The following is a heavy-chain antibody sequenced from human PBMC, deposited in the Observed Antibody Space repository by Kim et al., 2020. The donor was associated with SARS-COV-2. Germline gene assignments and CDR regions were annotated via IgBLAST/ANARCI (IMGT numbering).Heavy chain of an antibody. CDR1: GFTFSIYT. Sequence: GGSLRLSCAASGFTFSIYTMNWVRQAPGKGLEWVSSIDSSSTHIYSADSLKGRFTVSRANRKDSIYLQMNSLGVEDKAVYYCSIHTHSCYDGSLDYWGQG. CDR3: SIHTHSCYDGSLDY. D-gene: IGHD5-12*01. CDR2: IDSSSTHI. V-gene: IGHV3-21*04. J-gene: IGHJ4*02.